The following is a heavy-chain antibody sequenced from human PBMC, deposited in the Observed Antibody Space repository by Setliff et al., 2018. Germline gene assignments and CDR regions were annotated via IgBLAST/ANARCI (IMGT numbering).Heavy chain of an antibody. CDR2: IWFDGSKE. CDR3: ARQRYYDTTGKAFDI. D-gene: IGHD3-22*01. CDR1: GFTFNTFA. J-gene: IGHJ3*02. Sequence: SGFTFNTFAMHWVRQAPGTGLEWLALIWFDGSKEYYADSVKGRFSISRENAMNSLYLQMNSLRADDTAVYYCARQRYYDTTGKAFDIWGQGTMVTVSS. V-gene: IGHV3-33*03.